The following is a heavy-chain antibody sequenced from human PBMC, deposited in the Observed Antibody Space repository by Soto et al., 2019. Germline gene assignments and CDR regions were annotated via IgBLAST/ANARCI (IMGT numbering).Heavy chain of an antibody. J-gene: IGHJ4*02. Sequence: QVQLVQSGAEVKKPGASVKVSCKASGYTFSSYDINWVRQATGQGLEWMGWLNPNSGDTGYAQKFQGRVTLTRNNSINTAYIELSRLTSDDTAVDYCATSGGGWYLYWGQGTLVTVSS. CDR2: LNPNSGDT. CDR1: GYTFSSYD. CDR3: ATSGGGWYLY. D-gene: IGHD6-19*01. V-gene: IGHV1-8*01.